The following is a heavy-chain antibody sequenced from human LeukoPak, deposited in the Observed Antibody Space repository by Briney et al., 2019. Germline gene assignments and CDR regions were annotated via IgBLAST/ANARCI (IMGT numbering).Heavy chain of an antibody. CDR2: IYYSGGT. J-gene: IGHJ4*02. V-gene: IGHV4-39*07. Sequence: SETLSLTCTDSGGSISSSSYYWGWIRQPPGKGLEWIGSIYYSGGTYYNPSLKSRVTISVDTSKNQFSLKLSSVTAADTAVYYCARGITYYYDSSGYLDYWGQGTLVTVSS. CDR1: GGSISSSSYY. D-gene: IGHD3-22*01. CDR3: ARGITYYYDSSGYLDY.